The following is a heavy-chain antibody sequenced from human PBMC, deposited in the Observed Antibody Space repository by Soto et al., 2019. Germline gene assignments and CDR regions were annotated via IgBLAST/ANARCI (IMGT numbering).Heavy chain of an antibody. D-gene: IGHD2-8*01. CDR2: ISAYNGNT. CDR1: GYTFTSYG. J-gene: IGHJ6*01. CDR3: ARGGKYCTNGVCSFSGMDV. Sequence: QVQLVQSGAEVQKPGASVKVAYKASGYTFTSYGISWVRQAPGQGLEWMGWISAYNGNTNYAQKFQGRVTMTTATSTSTGYMELRSLRSDDTAVYYCARGGKYCTNGVCSFSGMDVWGQGTTVTVSS. V-gene: IGHV1-18*01.